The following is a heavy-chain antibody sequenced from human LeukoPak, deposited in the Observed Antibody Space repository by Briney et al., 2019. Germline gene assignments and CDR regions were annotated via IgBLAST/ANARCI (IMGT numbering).Heavy chain of an antibody. CDR2: IYHSGST. V-gene: IGHV4-38-2*02. CDR1: GYSISSGYY. CDR3: ARDHGYYYGSGSYYPQPFDY. Sequence: SETLSLTCAVSGYSISSGYYWGWIRQPPGKGLEWIGSIYHSGSTYYNPSLKSRVTISVDTSENQFSLKLSSVTAADTAVYYCARDHGYYYGSGSYYPQPFDYWGQGTLVTVSS. J-gene: IGHJ4*02. D-gene: IGHD3-10*01.